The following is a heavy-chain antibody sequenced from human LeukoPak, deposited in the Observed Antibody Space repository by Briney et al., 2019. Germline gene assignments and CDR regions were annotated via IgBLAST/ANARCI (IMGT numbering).Heavy chain of an antibody. J-gene: IGHJ6*03. CDR1: GGSFSGYY. D-gene: IGHD6-13*01. Sequence: SETLSLTCAVYGGSFSGYYWSWVRQPPEKGLEWIGEINHSGSTNYNPSLKSRVTISVDTSKNQFSLKLSSVTAADTAVYYCARQGFGSSWRRYYYYYYMDVWGKGTTVTISS. CDR3: ARQGFGSSWRRYYYYYYMDV. CDR2: INHSGST. V-gene: IGHV4-34*01.